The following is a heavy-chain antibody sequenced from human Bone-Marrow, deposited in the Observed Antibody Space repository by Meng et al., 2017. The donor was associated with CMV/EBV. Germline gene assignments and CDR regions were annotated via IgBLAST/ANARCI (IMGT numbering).Heavy chain of an antibody. CDR1: GFTFSSYN. D-gene: IGHD1-1*01. CDR2: ISSSGRSI. V-gene: IGHV3-21*01. Sequence: GESLKISCAASGFTFSSYNMNWVRHIPGKGLEWVASISSSGRSIYYADSVRGRFTISRDNGKNSLFLQMNTLRAEDTATYYCARVLISTTGSTFGYWGQGTVVTVYS. J-gene: IGHJ4*02. CDR3: ARVLISTTGSTFGY.